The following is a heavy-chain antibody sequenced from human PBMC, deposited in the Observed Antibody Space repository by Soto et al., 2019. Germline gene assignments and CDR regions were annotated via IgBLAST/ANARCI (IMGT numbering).Heavy chain of an antibody. Sequence: QVQLVQSGAEVKKPGASVKVSCKASGYTFTSYDINWVRQATGQGLEWMGWMNPNSGNTGYAQKFQGRVTMTRNTSTSTDYMELSSVRSEDTAVYYCARGLVLLWFGELLCGFDPWGQGTLVTVSS. J-gene: IGHJ5*02. V-gene: IGHV1-8*01. CDR2: MNPNSGNT. D-gene: IGHD3-10*01. CDR3: ARGLVLLWFGELLCGFDP. CDR1: GYTFTSYD.